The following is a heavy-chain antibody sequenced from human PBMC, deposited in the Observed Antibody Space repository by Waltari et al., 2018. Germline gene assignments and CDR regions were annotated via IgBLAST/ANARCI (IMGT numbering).Heavy chain of an antibody. V-gene: IGHV4-30-4*01. Sequence: QVQLQESGPGLVKPSQTLSLTCTVPGVPISTDDSYWTWTRQPPGKGLEWIGYIFYSGNTYYNSSLRSRLTISVDKSKNQFSLQLSSVTAADTAVYYCARASRKSDFLSGDYERTYYYYYMDVWGKGTTVAVSS. CDR1: GVPISTDDSY. CDR3: ARASRKSDFLSGDYERTYYYYYMDV. D-gene: IGHD3-3*01. J-gene: IGHJ6*03. CDR2: IFYSGNT.